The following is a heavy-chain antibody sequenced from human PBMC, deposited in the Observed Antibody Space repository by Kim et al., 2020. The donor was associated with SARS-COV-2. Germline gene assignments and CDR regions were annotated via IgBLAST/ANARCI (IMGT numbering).Heavy chain of an antibody. CDR1: GGSISSGGYY. D-gene: IGHD6-6*01. V-gene: IGHV4-31*03. Sequence: SETLSLTCTVSGGSISSGGYYWRWIRQHPGKGLEWIGYIYFSGSTYYNPSLKSRVTITVDRSKNQFSLKLSSVTAADTAVYYCARGYSRSSVWFDPWGQGTLVTVSS. CDR3: ARGYSRSSVWFDP. CDR2: IYFSGST. J-gene: IGHJ5*02.